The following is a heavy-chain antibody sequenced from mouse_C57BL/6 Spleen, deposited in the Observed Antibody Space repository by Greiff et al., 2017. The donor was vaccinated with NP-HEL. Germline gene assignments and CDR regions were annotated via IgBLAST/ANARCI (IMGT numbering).Heavy chain of an antibody. CDR2: IYPSDSET. CDR1: GYTFTSYW. CDR3: AKGLPNWYFDV. Sequence: VQLQQPGAELVRPGSSVKLSCKASGYTFTSYWMDWVKQRPGQGLEWIGNIYPSDSETHYNQKFKDKATLTVDKSSSTAYMQLSSLTSEDSAVYYCAKGLPNWYFDVWGTGTTVTVSS. J-gene: IGHJ1*03. D-gene: IGHD2-4*01. V-gene: IGHV1-61*01.